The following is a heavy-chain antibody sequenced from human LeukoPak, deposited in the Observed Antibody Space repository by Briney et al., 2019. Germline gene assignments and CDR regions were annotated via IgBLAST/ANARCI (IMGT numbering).Heavy chain of an antibody. CDR2: IYYSGST. Sequence: SETLSLTCTVSGYSISSGHYWGWIRQPPGKGLEWIGYIYYSGSTNYNPSLKSRVTISVDTSKNQFSLKLSSVTAADTAVYYCASSPNEWLRLDYWGQGTLVTVSS. V-gene: IGHV4-38-2*02. CDR1: GYSISSGHY. D-gene: IGHD5-12*01. J-gene: IGHJ4*02. CDR3: ASSPNEWLRLDY.